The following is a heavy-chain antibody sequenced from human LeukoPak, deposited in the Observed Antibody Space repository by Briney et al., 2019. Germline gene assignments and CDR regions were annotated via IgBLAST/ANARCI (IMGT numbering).Heavy chain of an antibody. CDR2: INPNSGGT. J-gene: IGHJ4*02. Sequence: ASVKVSCKASGYTFTGYYMHWVRQAPGQGLEWMGWINPNSGGTNYAQKFQGRVTMTRDTSISTAYMELSRLRSDDTAVYYCARAPMVATPEWAPNFDYWGQGTLVTVSS. CDR3: ARAPMVATPEWAPNFDY. D-gene: IGHD5-12*01. V-gene: IGHV1-2*02. CDR1: GYTFTGYY.